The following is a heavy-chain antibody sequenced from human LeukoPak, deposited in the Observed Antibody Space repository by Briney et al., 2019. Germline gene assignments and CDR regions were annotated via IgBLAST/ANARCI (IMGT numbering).Heavy chain of an antibody. CDR2: ISPSGDVT. Sequence: PGGSLRLSCAASGFTFSSYAMSWIRQAPGKGLEWVSSISPSGDVTFYTDSVKGRFTFFRVNSRNTLSLLMNSLTADDTAVYYCARGAWSSPIDYWGQGTLVTVSS. CDR3: ARGAWSSPIDY. J-gene: IGHJ4*02. V-gene: IGHV3-23*01. D-gene: IGHD2-8*01. CDR1: GFTFSSYA.